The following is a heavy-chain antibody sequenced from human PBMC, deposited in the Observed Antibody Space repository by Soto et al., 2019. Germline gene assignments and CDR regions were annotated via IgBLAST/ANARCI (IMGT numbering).Heavy chain of an antibody. D-gene: IGHD3-10*01. Sequence: EVQLLESGGGLVQPGGSLRLSCAASGFTSSSYAMSWVRQAPGKGLEWVSAISGSGGSTYYADSVKGRFTISRDNSKNTLYLQMNSLRAEDTAVYYCAKDLGGQRITMVRGVIIAWFDPWGQGTLVTVSS. J-gene: IGHJ5*02. CDR2: ISGSGGST. V-gene: IGHV3-23*01. CDR3: AKDLGGQRITMVRGVIIAWFDP. CDR1: GFTSSSYA.